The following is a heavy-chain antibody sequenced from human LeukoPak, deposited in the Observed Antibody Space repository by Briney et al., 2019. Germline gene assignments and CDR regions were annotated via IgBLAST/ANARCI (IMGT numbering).Heavy chain of an antibody. D-gene: IGHD3-3*01. Sequence: SGPTLVKPTPTLTLTCTFSGFSLSTSGVGVGWIRQPPGKALEWLARISWNHDNRYSPSLKSRLTITKDTSKNQVVLTMTNMDPVDTATYYCAHSPLSYYDFWSGYSNTYYFDYWGQGTLVTVSS. V-gene: IGHV2-5*01. CDR1: GFSLSTSGVG. CDR2: ISWNHDN. J-gene: IGHJ4*02. CDR3: AHSPLSYYDFWSGYSNTYYFDY.